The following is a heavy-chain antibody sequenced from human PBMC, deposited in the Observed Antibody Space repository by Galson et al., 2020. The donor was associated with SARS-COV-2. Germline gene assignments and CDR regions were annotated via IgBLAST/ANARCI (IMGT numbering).Heavy chain of an antibody. V-gene: IGHV3-9*01. CDR1: GFTFDDYA. CDR2: ISWNSGSI. D-gene: IGHD3-22*01. CDR3: AMLNPESYYDSSGLDY. J-gene: IGHJ4*02. Sequence: SLKISCAASGFTFDDYAMHWVRQAPGKGLEWVSGISWNSGSIGYADSVKGRFTISRDNAKNSLYLQMNSLRAEDTALYYCAMLNPESYYDSSGLDYWGQGTLVTVSS.